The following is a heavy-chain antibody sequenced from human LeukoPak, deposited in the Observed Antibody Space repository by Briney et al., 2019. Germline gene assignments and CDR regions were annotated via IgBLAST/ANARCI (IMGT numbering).Heavy chain of an antibody. D-gene: IGHD3-10*01. CDR3: ATDYQALLWFGELLY. V-gene: IGHV3-48*02. Sequence: PGRTLRLSCTASGFTFSGYSMNWVRQAPGKGLEWVSYIASDSRTIYYSDSVRGRFTNSRDNAKNSLYLQMNSLRDEDTAVYFCATDYQALLWFGELLYWGQGTLVTVSS. CDR2: IASDSRTI. J-gene: IGHJ4*02. CDR1: GFTFSGYS.